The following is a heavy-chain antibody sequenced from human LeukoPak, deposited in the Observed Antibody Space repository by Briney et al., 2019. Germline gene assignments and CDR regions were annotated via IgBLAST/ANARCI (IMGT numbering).Heavy chain of an antibody. CDR2: ITSRGEGT. D-gene: IGHD3-10*01. V-gene: IGHV3-23*01. Sequence: GGSLRLSCTASKFPFAIYAMSWVRQAPGKGLEGVASITSRGEGTFYTASVKVRFTISRDNSEDILYLQMNRLRPEDTDIYYCSKDRPNYFGSEGHYNRRGGDYWGQGTLVTVSS. CDR3: SKDRPNYFGSEGHYNRRGGDY. CDR1: KFPFAIYA. J-gene: IGHJ4*02.